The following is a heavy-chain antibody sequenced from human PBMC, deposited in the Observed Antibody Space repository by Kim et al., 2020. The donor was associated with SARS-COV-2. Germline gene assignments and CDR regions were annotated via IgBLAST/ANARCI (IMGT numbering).Heavy chain of an antibody. D-gene: IGHD1-26*01. CDR1: GYTFTSYG. Sequence: ASVKVSCKASGYTFTSYGISWVRQAPGQGLEWMGWISAYNGNTNYAQKLQGRVTMTTDTSTSTAYMELRSLRSDDTAVYYCARLGNYLGSGRYWYFDLWGRGTLVTVSS. V-gene: IGHV1-18*04. J-gene: IGHJ2*01. CDR3: ARLGNYLGSGRYWYFDL. CDR2: ISAYNGNT.